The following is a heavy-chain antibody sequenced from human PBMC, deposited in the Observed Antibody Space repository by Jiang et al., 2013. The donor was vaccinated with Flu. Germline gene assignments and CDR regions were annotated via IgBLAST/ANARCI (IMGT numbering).Heavy chain of an antibody. J-gene: IGHJ1*01. Sequence: VKKPGESLKISCKGSGYSFTSYWIGWVRQMPGKGLEWMGIIYPGDSDTRYSPSFQGQVTISADKSISTAYLQWSSLKASDTAMYYCARLYDSSGYLEYFQHWGQGTLVTVSS. V-gene: IGHV5-51*01. CDR3: ARLYDSSGYLEYFQH. CDR1: GYSFTSYW. CDR2: IYPGDSDT. D-gene: IGHD3-22*01.